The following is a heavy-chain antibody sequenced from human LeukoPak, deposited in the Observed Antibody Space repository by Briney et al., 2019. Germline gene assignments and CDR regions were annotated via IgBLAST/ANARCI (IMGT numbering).Heavy chain of an antibody. Sequence: GGSLRLSCAASGFTFSSYDMNWVRQAPGKGLEWVSYIHSSGGTIYYADSVKGRFSISRDSAKNSVYLRMNSLRAEDTALYYCARKLTGTTYFDCWGQGTLVTVSS. CDR2: IHSSGGTI. D-gene: IGHD1-1*01. CDR3: ARKLTGTTYFDC. V-gene: IGHV3-48*03. CDR1: GFTFSSYD. J-gene: IGHJ4*02.